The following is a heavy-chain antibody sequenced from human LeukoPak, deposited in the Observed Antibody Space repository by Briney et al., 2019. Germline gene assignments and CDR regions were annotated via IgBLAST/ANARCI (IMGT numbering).Heavy chain of an antibody. CDR1: GFSFNTYW. D-gene: IGHD4-17*01. Sequence: GGSLRLSCAVSGFSFNTYWMTWVRQAPGKGLEWVANIKQDGNEKYYVDSVKGRFTISRDNAKNSLYLQINSLRAEDTAVYYCARHPKLMTTVTKDAFDIWGQGTMVTVSS. CDR3: ARHPKLMTTVTKDAFDI. CDR2: IKQDGNEK. J-gene: IGHJ3*02. V-gene: IGHV3-7*01.